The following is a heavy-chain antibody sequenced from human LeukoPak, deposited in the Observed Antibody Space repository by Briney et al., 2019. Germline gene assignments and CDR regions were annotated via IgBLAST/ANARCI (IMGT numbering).Heavy chain of an antibody. CDR1: GFSVSSNY. D-gene: IGHD3-22*01. CDR2: IYSGGNT. Sequence: GGSLRLSCAASGFSVSSNYMSWVRQAPGKGLECVSVIYSGGNTYYADSVKGRFTISRDKSKNTLYLQMNSLRAEDTAVYYCARKTDSGGQGDYWGPGTLVTVSS. V-gene: IGHV3-66*01. CDR3: ARKTDSGGQGDY. J-gene: IGHJ4*02.